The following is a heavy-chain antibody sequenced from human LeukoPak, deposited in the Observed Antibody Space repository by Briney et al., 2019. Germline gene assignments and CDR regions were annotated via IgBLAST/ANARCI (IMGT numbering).Heavy chain of an antibody. Sequence: GGSLRLSCAASGFTFSSYGMSWVRQAPGKGLEWVSSISASATATYYADSVKGRFTISRDNPKNTLHLQMNSLRAEDTAVYFCAKAISSPGYTSGWAGIDYWGQGALVTVSS. V-gene: IGHV3-23*01. CDR2: ISASATAT. CDR3: AKAISSPGYTSGWAGIDY. CDR1: GFTFSSYG. D-gene: IGHD6-19*01. J-gene: IGHJ4*02.